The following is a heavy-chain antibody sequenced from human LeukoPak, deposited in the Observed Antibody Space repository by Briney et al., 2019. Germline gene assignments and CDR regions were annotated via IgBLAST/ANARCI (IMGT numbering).Heavy chain of an antibody. D-gene: IGHD3-16*02. CDR2: INHSGST. V-gene: IGHV4-34*01. J-gene: IGHJ5*02. CDR3: ARGVGITFGGVIVPNWFDP. Sequence: SETLSLTCAVYGGSFSGYYWSWIRQPPGKGLEWIGEINHSGSTNYNPSLKSRVTISVDTSKNQFSLKLSSVTAADTAVYYCARGVGITFGGVIVPNWFDPWGQGTLVTVSS. CDR1: GGSFSGYY.